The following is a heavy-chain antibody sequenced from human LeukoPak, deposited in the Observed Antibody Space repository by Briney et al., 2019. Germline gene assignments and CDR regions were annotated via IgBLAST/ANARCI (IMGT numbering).Heavy chain of an antibody. D-gene: IGHD3-10*01. V-gene: IGHV1-8*01. CDR1: GYTFTNYD. CDR2: MHPSNGDT. Sequence: ASVKVSCKASGYTFTNYDINWVRQATGQGLEWMGWMHPSNGDTGYAQKFQGRVTMTRNTSTTTAYMELSSLRSDDTAVYYCARRVRGVVIFSRAQGSFDLWGQGTLVTVST. J-gene: IGHJ3*01. CDR3: ARRVRGVVIFSRAQGSFDL.